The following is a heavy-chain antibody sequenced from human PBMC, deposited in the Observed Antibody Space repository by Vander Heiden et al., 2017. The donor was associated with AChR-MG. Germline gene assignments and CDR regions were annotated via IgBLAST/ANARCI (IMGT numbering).Heavy chain of an antibody. CDR2: INHSGST. Sequence: QVQLQQWGAGLLKPSETLSLTCAVYGGSFRGYYWSWIRQPPGKGLEWIGEINHSGSTNYNPSLKSRVTISVDTSKNQFSLKLSSVTAADTAVYYCAREPNYSGYAPGQLGFDYWGQGTLVTVSS. CDR3: AREPNYSGYAPGQLGFDY. V-gene: IGHV4-34*01. CDR1: GGSFRGYY. D-gene: IGHD5-12*01. J-gene: IGHJ4*02.